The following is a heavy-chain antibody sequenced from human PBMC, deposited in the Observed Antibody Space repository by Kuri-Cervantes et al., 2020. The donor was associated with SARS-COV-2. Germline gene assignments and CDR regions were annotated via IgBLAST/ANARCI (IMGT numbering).Heavy chain of an antibody. V-gene: IGHV1-69*04. CDR2: IIPILGIA. Sequence: SVKVSCKASGGTFSSYAISWARQAPGQGLEWMGRIIPILGIANYAQKFQGRVTITADKSTSTAYMELSSLRSEDTAVYYCARDPYYYDSSGYHGSDYWGQGTLVTVSS. D-gene: IGHD3-22*01. CDR3: ARDPYYYDSSGYHGSDY. CDR1: GGTFSSYA. J-gene: IGHJ4*02.